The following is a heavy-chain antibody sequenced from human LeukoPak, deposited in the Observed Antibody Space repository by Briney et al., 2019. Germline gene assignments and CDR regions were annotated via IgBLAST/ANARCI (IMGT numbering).Heavy chain of an antibody. Sequence: PSETLSLTCTVSGGSISSGSLYWSWIRQPAVKGLEWIGRIHTSGSTNYSPSLKSRVTISVDTSKNQFSLKLSSVTAADTAMYYCAREGWQWLVHAFDIWGQGTMVTVSS. CDR3: AREGWQWLVHAFDI. CDR2: IHTSGST. CDR1: GGSISSGSLY. J-gene: IGHJ3*02. V-gene: IGHV4-61*02. D-gene: IGHD6-19*01.